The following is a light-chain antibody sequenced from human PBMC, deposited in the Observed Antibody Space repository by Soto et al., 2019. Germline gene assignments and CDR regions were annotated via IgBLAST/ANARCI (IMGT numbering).Light chain of an antibody. CDR1: QTICRW. CDR2: KAS. Sequence: IPMKKSLATMSGYVGDRFTITCRASQTICRWLAWYQQTPGKAPKLPIYKASTLKSGVPSRFSGGESVTEFTLTISSLQPDDFGTYYCHQYKSYTPYPIGQGT. J-gene: IGKJ2*01. CDR3: HQYKSYTPYP. V-gene: IGKV1-5*03.